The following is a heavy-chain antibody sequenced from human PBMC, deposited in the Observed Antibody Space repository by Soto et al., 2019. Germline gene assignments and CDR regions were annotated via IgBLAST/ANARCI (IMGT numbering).Heavy chain of an antibody. CDR1: GGTFSSLA. CDR2: IIPFFKAI. CDR3: ARDVPLDYDDANYYNYAIHV. D-gene: IGHD3-16*01. J-gene: IGHJ6*02. Sequence: ASVKVSCTDSGGTFSSLAINWVRQAPGQGLEWMGGIIPFFKAIHYAQKFQGRVTITADDSTSTAYMELSSLRSEGTAVYYCARDVPLDYDDANYYNYAIHVCVQVTTVTVFS. V-gene: IGHV1-69*13.